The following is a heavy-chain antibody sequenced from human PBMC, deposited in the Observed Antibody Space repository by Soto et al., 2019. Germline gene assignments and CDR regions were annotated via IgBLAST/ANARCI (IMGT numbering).Heavy chain of an antibody. D-gene: IGHD3-10*01. CDR3: VKDVVTMVRGVIRDNPFDP. CDR2: ISSNGGST. J-gene: IGHJ5*02. CDR1: GFTFSSYA. Sequence: GGSLRLSCSASGFTFSSYAMHWVRQAPGKGLEYVSAISSNGGSTYYADSVKGRFTISRDNSKNTLYLQMSSLRAEDTAVYYCVKDVVTMVRGVIRDNPFDPWVPGTLVTVSS. V-gene: IGHV3-64D*06.